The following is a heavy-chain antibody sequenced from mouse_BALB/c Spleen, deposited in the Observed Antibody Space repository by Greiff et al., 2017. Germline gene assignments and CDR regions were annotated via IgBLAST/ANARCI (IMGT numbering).Heavy chain of an antibody. Sequence: EVQLQQSGPELVKPGASVKIPCKASGYTFTDYNMDWVKQSHGKSLEWIGDINPNNGGTIYNQKFKGKATLTVDKFSSTAYMELRSLTSEDTAVYYCARYFYYGSSYYAMDYWGQGTSVTVSS. CDR1: GYTFTDYN. CDR3: ARYFYYGSSYYAMDY. D-gene: IGHD1-1*01. CDR2: INPNNGGT. V-gene: IGHV1-18*01. J-gene: IGHJ4*01.